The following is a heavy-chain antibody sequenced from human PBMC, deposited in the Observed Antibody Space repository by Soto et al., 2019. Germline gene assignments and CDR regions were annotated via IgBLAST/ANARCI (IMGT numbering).Heavy chain of an antibody. V-gene: IGHV3-30*18. CDR2: ISHDGSNK. Sequence: QVQLVESGGGVVQPGRSLRLSCAASGFTFSSYGMHWVRQAPGKGLEWVADISHDGSNKYFADSVKGRFTISRDNSQNTLYLQMNSLRAEDTAVYYCAKHLLAVAGYLHVMDVWGQGTTVTVSS. D-gene: IGHD6-19*01. CDR1: GFTFSSYG. CDR3: AKHLLAVAGYLHVMDV. J-gene: IGHJ6*02.